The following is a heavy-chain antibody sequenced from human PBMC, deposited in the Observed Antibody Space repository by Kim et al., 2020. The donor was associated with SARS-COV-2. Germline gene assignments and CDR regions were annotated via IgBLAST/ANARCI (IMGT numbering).Heavy chain of an antibody. D-gene: IGHD1-26*01. Sequence: SVKVSCKASGGTFSSYAISWVRQAPGQGLEWMGGIIPIFGTANYAQKFQGRVTITADKSTSTAYMELSSLRSEDTAVYYCARDHYEGATWPYFDYWGQGTLVTVSS. CDR2: IIPIFGTA. V-gene: IGHV1-69*06. CDR1: GGTFSSYA. CDR3: ARDHYEGATWPYFDY. J-gene: IGHJ4*02.